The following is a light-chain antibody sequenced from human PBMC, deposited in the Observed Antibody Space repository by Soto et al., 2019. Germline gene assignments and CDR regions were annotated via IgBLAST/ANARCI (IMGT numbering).Light chain of an antibody. CDR3: AAWDDSLNGRGV. CDR1: SSNIGSNT. CDR2: SNN. V-gene: IGLV1-44*01. J-gene: IGLJ2*01. Sequence: QSVLTQPPSASGTPGQRVTISCSGSSSNIGSNTVNWYQQLPGTAPKLLIYSNNQRPSGVPDRFSGSKSGTSASLAISGLHSEDEADYYCAAWDDSLNGRGVFGGGTKVTVL.